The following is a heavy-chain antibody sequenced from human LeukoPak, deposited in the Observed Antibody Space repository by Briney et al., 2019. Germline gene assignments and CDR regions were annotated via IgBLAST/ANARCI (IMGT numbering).Heavy chain of an antibody. CDR1: VFTFSTFA. CDR3: ARRRGSSSTERFFDY. V-gene: IGHV3-23*01. D-gene: IGHD6-13*01. Sequence: QSGGSLRLSCAACVFTFSTFAMTWVRQGPGKGLEWVSSIDGSGAGTYYADSVKGRFTISRDNSKNTLYLQMNSLRAEDAAVYYCARRRGSSSTERFFDYWGQGTLVTVSS. J-gene: IGHJ4*02. CDR2: IDGSGAGT.